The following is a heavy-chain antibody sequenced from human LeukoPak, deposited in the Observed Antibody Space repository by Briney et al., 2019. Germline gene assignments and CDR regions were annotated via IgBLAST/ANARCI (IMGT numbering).Heavy chain of an antibody. V-gene: IGHV3-66*01. CDR2: IYSGGST. D-gene: IGHD6-19*01. CDR3: ARSKPPAVKDYYGLDV. J-gene: IGHJ6*02. Sequence: GGSLRLSCAASGFTVSTNYMNWVRQAAGRGLEWVSVIYSGGSTYYVDSVKGRFPISRDNSKNTLHLLMNSLRAEDTAVYFCARSKPPAVKDYYGLDVWGQGTTVTVSS. CDR1: GFTVSTNY.